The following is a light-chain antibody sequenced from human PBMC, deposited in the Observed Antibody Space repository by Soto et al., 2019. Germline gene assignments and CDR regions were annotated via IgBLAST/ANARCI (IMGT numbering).Light chain of an antibody. CDR1: SSNIGAGYD. V-gene: IGLV1-40*01. J-gene: IGLJ2*01. CDR2: GNS. Sequence: QYVLTQPPSVSGAPGQRVTISCTGSSSNIGAGYDVHWYKQLPGTAPKLLIYGNSNRPSGVPDRFSGSKSGTSASLAITGLQAEDEADYYCQSYDSSLSVVFGGGTKLTV. CDR3: QSYDSSLSVV.